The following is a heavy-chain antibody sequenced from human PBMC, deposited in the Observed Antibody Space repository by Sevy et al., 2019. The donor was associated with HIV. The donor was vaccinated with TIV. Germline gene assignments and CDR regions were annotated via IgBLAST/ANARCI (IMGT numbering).Heavy chain of an antibody. J-gene: IGHJ1*01. CDR2: ISYDGNNK. Sequence: GGSLRLSCAASGFTFSSYAIHWVRQAPGKGLEWVAVISYDGNNKYYADSVKGRFTVSRENSKNTRYVQMNSLRAEDTAVYYCAKDHNLWSEGGFLHHWGQGTLVTVSS. CDR3: AKDHNLWSEGGFLHH. V-gene: IGHV3-30*18. CDR1: GFTFSSYA. D-gene: IGHD3-10*01.